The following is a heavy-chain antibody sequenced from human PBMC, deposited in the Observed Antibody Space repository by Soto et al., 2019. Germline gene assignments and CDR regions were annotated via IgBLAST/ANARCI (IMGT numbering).Heavy chain of an antibody. CDR1: GFMFSNYA. CDR2: ISYDGSNE. Sequence: QVQLVESGGGVAPPGRSLRLSCTASGFMFSNYAMHWVRQAPGKGLEWVALISYDGSNEYYADSLSGRFTISRDTSKKTLYLQMNGLRTEDTAIYYCARVRLNIQFLEYLTYRVRPYYYYGVDVWRQGTTVTVTS. V-gene: IGHV3-30*14. CDR3: ARVRLNIQFLEYLTYRVRPYYYYGVDV. J-gene: IGHJ6*02. D-gene: IGHD3-3*01.